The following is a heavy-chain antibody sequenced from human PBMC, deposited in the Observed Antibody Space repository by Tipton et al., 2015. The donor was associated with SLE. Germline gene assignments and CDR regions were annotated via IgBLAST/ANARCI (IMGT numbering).Heavy chain of an antibody. D-gene: IGHD6-19*01. J-gene: IGHJ4*02. CDR3: ARAWFPRGVAVAGHGYFDY. V-gene: IGHV4-59*11. CDR1: GGSISSHS. Sequence: LSLTCTVSGGSISSHSWSWIRQPPGKGLEWIGYVYYSGGTNHSPSPRSRVSISLDTSKNQFSLRLSSVTAADMAVYYCARAWFPRGVAVAGHGYFDYWGPGTLVTVSS. CDR2: VYYSGGT.